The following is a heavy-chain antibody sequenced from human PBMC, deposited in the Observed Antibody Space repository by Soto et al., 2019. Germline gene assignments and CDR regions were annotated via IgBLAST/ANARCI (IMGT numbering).Heavy chain of an antibody. CDR1: GGTFSSYR. CDR3: ARHSGAKLSSSWGQGTLVTVSSDV. V-gene: IGHV1-69*01. J-gene: IGHJ6*02. CDR2: IVPIYRTA. Sequence: QVQLVQSGAEVKKPGSSVKVSCKASGGTFSSYRINWVRQAPGQGLEWVGGIVPIYRTADYAQKFQGRVTITGDESARTSYMELRSLKSQDTAVYYCARHSGAKLSSSWGQGTLVTVSSDVWGQGTTVTVSS. D-gene: IGHD6-13*01.